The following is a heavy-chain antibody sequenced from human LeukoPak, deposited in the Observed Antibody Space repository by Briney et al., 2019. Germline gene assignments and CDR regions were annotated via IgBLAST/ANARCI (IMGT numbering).Heavy chain of an antibody. Sequence: PGGSLRLSCAASGFTFSSYGMQWVRQAPGKGLEWVAVISYDGSSKFYEDSVKGRFTISRDNSKNALYLQMNSLRVEDTAVYYCAIDPNWGTHSWGQGVLVTVSS. V-gene: IGHV3-30*03. D-gene: IGHD7-27*01. CDR1: GFTFSSYG. CDR2: ISYDGSSK. J-gene: IGHJ4*02. CDR3: AIDPNWGTHS.